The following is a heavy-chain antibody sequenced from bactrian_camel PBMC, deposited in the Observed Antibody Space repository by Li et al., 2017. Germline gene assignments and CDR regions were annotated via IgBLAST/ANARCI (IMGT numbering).Heavy chain of an antibody. Sequence: HVQLVESGGGSVQPGGSLRLSCGASGSIYGDACVGWLRQAPGKEREGVAAIDSDGIASCADSVKGRFTVSRDNAKNMVYLRMDSLKSEDTARYYCVSESMDYWGNGTQVTVS. J-gene: IGHJ7*01. CDR2: IDSDGIA. V-gene: IGHV3S53*01. CDR1: GSIYGDAC.